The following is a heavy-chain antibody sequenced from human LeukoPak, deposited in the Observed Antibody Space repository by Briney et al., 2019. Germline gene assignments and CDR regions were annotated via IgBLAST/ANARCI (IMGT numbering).Heavy chain of an antibody. CDR3: AREKSSVGSIKGDYFDS. J-gene: IGHJ4*02. D-gene: IGHD1-26*01. CDR1: GGSISSYY. V-gene: IGHV4-59*12. Sequence: SGTLSLTCTVSGGSISSYYWSWIRQPPGKGLEWIGYIYYSGSTNYNPSLKSRVTISLDTSKNQFSLKLSSVTAADTAVYYCAREKSSVGSIKGDYFDSWGQGTLVTVSS. CDR2: IYYSGST.